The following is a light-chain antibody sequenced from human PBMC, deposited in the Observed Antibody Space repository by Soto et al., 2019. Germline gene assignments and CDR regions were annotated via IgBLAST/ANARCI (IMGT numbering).Light chain of an antibody. J-gene: IGKJ2*01. V-gene: IGKV3-15*01. CDR3: QQYNDWPYT. Sequence: EIVMTQSPATLSVSPGERATLSCRAAQSVGSNLAWYQQKPGQAPRLLIYGASTRATGIPVRFSGSGSGTEFTLNISSLQSEDFVVYYCQQYNDWPYTFGQGTKLEIK. CDR1: QSVGSN. CDR2: GAS.